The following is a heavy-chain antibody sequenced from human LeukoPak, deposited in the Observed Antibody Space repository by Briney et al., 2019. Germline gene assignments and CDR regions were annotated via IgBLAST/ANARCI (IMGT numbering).Heavy chain of an antibody. CDR2: INPSGGST. J-gene: IGHJ5*02. D-gene: IGHD1-7*01. CDR1: GYTFTSYY. V-gene: IGHV1-46*01. Sequence: ASVKVSCKASGYTFTSYYMHWVRQAPGQGLEWMGIINPSGGSTSYAQKFQGRVTMTRDTSISTAYMELSSLRSEDTAVYYCARADRYNWNYEFRDNWFDPWGQGTLVTVSS. CDR3: ARADRYNWNYEFRDNWFDP.